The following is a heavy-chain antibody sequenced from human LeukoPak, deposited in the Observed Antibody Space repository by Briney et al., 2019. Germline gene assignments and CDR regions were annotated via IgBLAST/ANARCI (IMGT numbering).Heavy chain of an antibody. CDR2: IIPIFGTA. Sequence: SVKVSCKASGGTFSSYAISWVRQAPGQGLEWMGGIIPIFGTANYAQKFQGRVTITADESTSTAYMELSSLRSEDTAVYYCARGSVVPAAYYNWSDPWGQGTLVTVSS. CDR3: ARGSVVPAAYYNWSDP. D-gene: IGHD2-2*01. CDR1: GGTFSSYA. V-gene: IGHV1-69*13. J-gene: IGHJ5*02.